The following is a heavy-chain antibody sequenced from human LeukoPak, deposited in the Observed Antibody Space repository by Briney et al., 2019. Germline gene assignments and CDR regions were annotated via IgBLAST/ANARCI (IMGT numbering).Heavy chain of an antibody. CDR2: MNPNSGNI. V-gene: IGHV1-8*01. Sequence: GASVKVSCKASGYTFTSYDINWVRQATGQGLECMGWMNPNSGNIGYAQKFQGRVAMTRNTSISTAYMELSSLRSEDTAVYYCARRYSSSWYFYQYGMDVWGQGPWSPSP. CDR3: ARRYSSSWYFYQYGMDV. J-gene: IGHJ6*02. D-gene: IGHD6-13*01. CDR1: GYTFTSYD.